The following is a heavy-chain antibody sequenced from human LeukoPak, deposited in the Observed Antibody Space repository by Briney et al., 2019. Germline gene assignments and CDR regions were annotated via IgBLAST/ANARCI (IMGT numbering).Heavy chain of an antibody. J-gene: IGHJ4*02. CDR2: IYYSGST. Sequence: PSETLSLTCAVYGGSFSGYYWSWVRQPPGKGVEWIGSIYYSGSTYYNPSLKSRVTISVDTSKNPFSLKLSSVTAADTAVYYCARLVRDCSGGNCYSGFDYWGQGTLVTVSS. CDR3: ARLVRDCSGGNCYSGFDY. V-gene: IGHV4-34*01. D-gene: IGHD2-15*01. CDR1: GGSFSGYY.